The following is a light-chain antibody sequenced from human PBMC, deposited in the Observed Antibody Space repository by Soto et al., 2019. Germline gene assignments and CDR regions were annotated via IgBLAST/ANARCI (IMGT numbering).Light chain of an antibody. J-gene: IGKJ1*01. Sequence: DIQMTHSPSSLSASVGYIVSITCRASQSISSYLNWYQQKPGKAPKLLIYAASSLQSGVPSRFSGSGSGTDFTLTISSLQPEDFATYYCQESYSSPPTFGQGTKVDIK. V-gene: IGKV1-39*01. CDR2: AAS. CDR3: QESYSSPPT. CDR1: QSISSY.